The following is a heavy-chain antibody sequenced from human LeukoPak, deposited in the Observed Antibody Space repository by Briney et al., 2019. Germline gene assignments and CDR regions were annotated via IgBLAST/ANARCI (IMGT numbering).Heavy chain of an antibody. CDR3: ARESSIVLMVYATPLFY. V-gene: IGHV1-3*01. Sequence: ASVKVSCKASGYTFTSYAMHWVRQAPGQRLGWMGWINAGNGNTKYSQKFQGRVTITRDTSASTAYMELSSLRSEDTAVYYCARESSIVLMVYATPLFYWGQGTLVTVSS. J-gene: IGHJ4*02. CDR2: INAGNGNT. CDR1: GYTFTSYA. D-gene: IGHD2-8*01.